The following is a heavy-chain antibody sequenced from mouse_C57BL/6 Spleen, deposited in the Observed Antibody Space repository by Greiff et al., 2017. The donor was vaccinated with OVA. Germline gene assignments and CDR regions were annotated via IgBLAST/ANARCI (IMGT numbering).Heavy chain of an antibody. Sequence: EVKLMESGGGLVKPGGSLKLSCAASGFTFSDYGMHWVRQAPEKGLEWVAYISSGSSTIYYADTVKGRFTISRDNAKNTLFLQMTSLRSEDTAMYYGARSLSYYDYGLYAMDYWGQGTSVTVSS. CDR2: ISSGSSTI. J-gene: IGHJ4*01. V-gene: IGHV5-17*01. D-gene: IGHD2-4*01. CDR3: ARSLSYYDYGLYAMDY. CDR1: GFTFSDYG.